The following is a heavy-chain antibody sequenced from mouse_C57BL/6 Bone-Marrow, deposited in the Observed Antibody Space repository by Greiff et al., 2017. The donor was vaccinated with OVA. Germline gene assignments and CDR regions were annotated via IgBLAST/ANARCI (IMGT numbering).Heavy chain of an antibody. CDR2: ISYDGSN. V-gene: IGHV3-6*01. Sequence: ESGPGLVKPSQSLSLTCSVTCYSITSGYYWNWIRQFPGNKLEWMGYISYDGSNNYNPSLKNRISITRDTSKNQFFLKLNSVTTEDTATYYCARGPIFYDGYHVYYFDYWGQGTTLTVSS. CDR3: ARGPIFYDGYHVYYFDY. D-gene: IGHD2-3*01. J-gene: IGHJ2*01. CDR1: CYSITSGYY.